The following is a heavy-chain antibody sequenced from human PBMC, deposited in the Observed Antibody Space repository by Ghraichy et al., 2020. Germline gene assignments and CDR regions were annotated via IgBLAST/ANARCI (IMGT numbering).Heavy chain of an antibody. Sequence: GGSLRLSCAASGFTFSSYWMSWVRQAPGKGLEWVANIKQDGSEKYYVDSVKGRFTISRDNAKNSLYLQMNSLRAEDTAVYYCARAPSGYFIVGSTTGAFDIWGQGTMVTVSS. J-gene: IGHJ3*02. CDR2: IKQDGSEK. D-gene: IGHD3-22*01. V-gene: IGHV3-7*01. CDR3: ARAPSGYFIVGSTTGAFDI. CDR1: GFTFSSYW.